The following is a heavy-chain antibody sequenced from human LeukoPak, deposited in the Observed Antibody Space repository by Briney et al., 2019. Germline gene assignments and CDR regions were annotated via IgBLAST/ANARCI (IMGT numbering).Heavy chain of an antibody. Sequence: PGGPLTLSCAASGFPLSRSTMQWVRQAPGRGLESVSAISNNGDSTYYAKSVKGRFTISRDSSKNTLYLQMDSLRPEDMAVYYCAREGTPGTFDYWGQGTLVTLSS. D-gene: IGHD6-13*01. CDR2: ISNNGDST. J-gene: IGHJ4*02. CDR1: GFPLSRST. V-gene: IGHV3-64*01. CDR3: AREGTPGTFDY.